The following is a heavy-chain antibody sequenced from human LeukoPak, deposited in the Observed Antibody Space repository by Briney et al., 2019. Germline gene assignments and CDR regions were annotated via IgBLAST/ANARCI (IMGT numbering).Heavy chain of an antibody. CDR1: GYTFTSYD. CDR2: MNPNGGNT. Sequence: GASVKVSCKASGYTFTSYDINWVRQATGQGLEWMGWMNPNGGNTGYAQKFQGRVTITRDTSISTAYMELSGLRSEDTAVYFCARDCSRTSCYTRSDYWGQGTLVTVS. J-gene: IGHJ4*02. V-gene: IGHV1-8*01. CDR3: ARDCSRTSCYTRSDY. D-gene: IGHD2-2*02.